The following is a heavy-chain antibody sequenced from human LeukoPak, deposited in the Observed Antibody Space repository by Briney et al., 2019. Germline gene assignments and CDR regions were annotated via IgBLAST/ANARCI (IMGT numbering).Heavy chain of an antibody. CDR2: IYHSGST. V-gene: IGHV4-4*02. J-gene: IGHJ5*02. D-gene: IGHD6-6*01. Sequence: SETLSLTCAVSGGSISSSNWWSWVRQPPGKGLEWIGEIYHSGSTNYNPSLKSRVTISVDKSKNQFSLKLSSVTAADTAVYYCARGGYSSSSGGTFDPWGQGTLVTVSS. CDR1: GGSISSSNW. CDR3: ARGGYSSSSGGTFDP.